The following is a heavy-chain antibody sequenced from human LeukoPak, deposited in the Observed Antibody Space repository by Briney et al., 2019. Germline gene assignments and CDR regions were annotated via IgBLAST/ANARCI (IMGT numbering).Heavy chain of an antibody. V-gene: IGHV3-7*01. D-gene: IGHD6-19*01. Sequence: GGSLRLSCAASGFTFSSYWMSWVRQAPGKGLEWVANIKHDGSEKYYVDSVKGRFTIPRDNAKNSLYLQMNSLRAEDTAVYYCARNGQYSSGWFDYYYGMDVWGQGTTVTVSS. CDR1: GFTFSSYW. CDR3: ARNGQYSSGWFDYYYGMDV. CDR2: IKHDGSEK. J-gene: IGHJ6*02.